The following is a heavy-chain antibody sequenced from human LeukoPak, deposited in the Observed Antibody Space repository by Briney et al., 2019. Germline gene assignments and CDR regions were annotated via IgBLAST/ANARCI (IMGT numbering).Heavy chain of an antibody. CDR1: GFTVSSNY. CDR3: ARDSGLGWGNSYYYYMDV. J-gene: IGHJ6*03. V-gene: IGHV3-53*01. D-gene: IGHD3/OR15-3a*01. Sequence: GGSLRLSRAASGFTVSSNYMSWVRQAPGKGLEWVSVIYSGGSTYYADSVKGRFTISRDNSKNTLYLQMNSLRAEDTAVYYCARDSGLGWGNSYYYYMDVWGKGTTVTVSS. CDR2: IYSGGST.